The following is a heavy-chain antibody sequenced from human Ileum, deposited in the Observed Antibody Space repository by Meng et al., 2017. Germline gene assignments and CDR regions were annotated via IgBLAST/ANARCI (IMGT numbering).Heavy chain of an antibody. CDR1: GASIISRSFY. Sequence: GSLRLSCTVSGASIISRSFYCGWIRQPPGKGLEWIGTIYYSGVTYYNPSLKSRVVISLDTPKNLFSLKVTSMTAADTAIYYCACDRSLPWFYFWGQGTLVTVSS. CDR3: ACDRSLPWFYF. J-gene: IGHJ5*01. V-gene: IGHV4-39*07. CDR2: IYYSGVT. D-gene: IGHD5/OR15-5a*01.